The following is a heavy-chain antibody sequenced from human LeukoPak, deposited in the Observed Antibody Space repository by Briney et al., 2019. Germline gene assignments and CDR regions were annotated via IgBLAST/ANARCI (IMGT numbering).Heavy chain of an antibody. J-gene: IGHJ4*02. CDR1: GFTVSSNY. CDR3: ARASAMVMAYYFDY. D-gene: IGHD5-18*01. Sequence: PGGSLRLSCAASGFTVSSNYMSWVRQAPGKGLEWVSVIYSGGSTYYADPVKGRFTISRDNSKNTLYLQMNSLRAEDTAVYYCARASAMVMAYYFDYWGQGTLVTVSS. CDR2: IYSGGST. V-gene: IGHV3-66*01.